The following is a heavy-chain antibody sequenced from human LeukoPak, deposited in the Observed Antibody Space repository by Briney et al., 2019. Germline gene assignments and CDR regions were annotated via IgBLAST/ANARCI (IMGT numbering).Heavy chain of an antibody. J-gene: IGHJ3*02. Sequence: GESLKISCKGSGYSFSNYWIGWVRRMPGKGLEWMGIIYPGDSESRYNPSFQGQVIISADKSIRTAYLQWSSLKASDTAIYYCAKHIGPGYYLHYAFDIWGQGTMVTVSS. V-gene: IGHV5-51*01. CDR1: GYSFSNYW. CDR3: AKHIGPGYYLHYAFDI. CDR2: IYPGDSES. D-gene: IGHD3-22*01.